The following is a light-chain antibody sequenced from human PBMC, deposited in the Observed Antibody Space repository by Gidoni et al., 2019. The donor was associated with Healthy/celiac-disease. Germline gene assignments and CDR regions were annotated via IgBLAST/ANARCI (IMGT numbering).Light chain of an antibody. V-gene: IGKV3-15*01. J-gene: IGKJ1*01. CDR1: QRVSSN. CDR2: GAS. CDR3: QQYNNWPLT. Sequence: EIVMTQSPATLSVSPGERATLSCRASQRVSSNLAWYQQKPGQAPRLLIYGASTRATGIPARFSGSGSGTEFTLTISSLQSKDFAVYYCQQYNNWPLTFGQGTKVEIK.